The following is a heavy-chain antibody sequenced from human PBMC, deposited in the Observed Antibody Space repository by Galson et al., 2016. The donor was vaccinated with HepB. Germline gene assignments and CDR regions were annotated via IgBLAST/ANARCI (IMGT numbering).Heavy chain of an antibody. Sequence: SLRLSCAASGFTFSSYGMHWVRQAPGKGLAWVALITPAGSDTYYADAVKGRFTISRDNSKNTPYLQMNSLRAEDTAVYYCAREGVGIAVAATAFDYWGQGTLVTVSS. J-gene: IGHJ4*02. CDR2: ITPAGSDT. CDR3: AREGVGIAVAATAFDY. V-gene: IGHV3-30*03. D-gene: IGHD6-19*01. CDR1: GFTFSSYG.